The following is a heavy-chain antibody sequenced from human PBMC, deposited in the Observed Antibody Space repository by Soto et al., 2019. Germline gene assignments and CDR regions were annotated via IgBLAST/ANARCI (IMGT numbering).Heavy chain of an antibody. CDR3: AKSPGMYYYDSSGYYHYDY. CDR1: GFTFSSYA. V-gene: IGHV3-23*01. CDR2: ISGSGVST. D-gene: IGHD3-22*01. J-gene: IGHJ4*02. Sequence: GSLRLSCAASGFTFSSYAMSWVRQAPGKGLEWVSAISGSGVSTYYADSVKGRFTISRDNSKNTLYLQMNSLRAEGTAVYYCAKSPGMYYYDSSGYYHYDYWGQGTLVTVSS.